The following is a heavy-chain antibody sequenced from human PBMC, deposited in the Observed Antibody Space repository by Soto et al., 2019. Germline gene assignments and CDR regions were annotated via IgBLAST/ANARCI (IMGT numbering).Heavy chain of an antibody. D-gene: IGHD3-22*01. Sequence: QVQVVESGGGVVQPGRSLRLSCAASGFTISNYGMHWVRQAPGKGLEWVAVISYDGSNKYFADSVKGRFTISRDISKNTLYLQRNSLRAEDTAVYYCAKAQSTGYSFDYWGQGTLVTVSS. CDR3: AKAQSTGYSFDY. J-gene: IGHJ4*02. CDR2: ISYDGSNK. CDR1: GFTISNYG. V-gene: IGHV3-30*18.